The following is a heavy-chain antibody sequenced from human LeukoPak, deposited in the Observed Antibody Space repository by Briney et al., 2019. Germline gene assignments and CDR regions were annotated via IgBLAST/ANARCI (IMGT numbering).Heavy chain of an antibody. Sequence: ASVKVSCKASGYTFSSYGIIWVRQAPGQGLEWMGWVSAFNGNSDYAPKLQGRVTITTDTSTTTAYMELRSLTSDDTAVYYCARRGGSYSHSDFWGQGTLVTVSS. CDR2: VSAFNGNS. J-gene: IGHJ4*02. CDR3: ARRGGSYSHSDF. V-gene: IGHV1-18*01. CDR1: GYTFSSYG. D-gene: IGHD1-26*01.